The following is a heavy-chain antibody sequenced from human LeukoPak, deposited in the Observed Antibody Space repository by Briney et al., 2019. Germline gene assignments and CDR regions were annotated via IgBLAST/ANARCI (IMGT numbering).Heavy chain of an antibody. D-gene: IGHD5-18*01. V-gene: IGHV4-34*01. J-gene: IGHJ3*02. Sequence: SETLSLTCAVYDGSFSGYYWSWIRQPPGKGLEWIGEINHSGSTNYNPSLKSRVTISVDTSKNQFSLKLSSVTAADTAVYYCARGQTWIQLWLQVDAFDIWGQGTMVTVSS. CDR3: ARGQTWIQLWLQVDAFDI. CDR1: DGSFSGYY. CDR2: INHSGST.